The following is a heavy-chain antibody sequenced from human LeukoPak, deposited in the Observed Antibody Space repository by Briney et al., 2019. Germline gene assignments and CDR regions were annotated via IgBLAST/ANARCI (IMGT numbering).Heavy chain of an antibody. Sequence: SETLSLTCAVSGGSNSSNNWWGWVRQPPGKGLEWIGEIYHSGSIYYNPSLKSRVTMSVDTSKNQFSLKLSSVTAVDTAVYYCARIRRDGVFGYWGQGTLVTVSS. D-gene: IGHD3-10*01. CDR2: IYHSGSI. V-gene: IGHV4-4*02. J-gene: IGHJ4*02. CDR1: GGSNSSNNW. CDR3: ARIRRDGVFGY.